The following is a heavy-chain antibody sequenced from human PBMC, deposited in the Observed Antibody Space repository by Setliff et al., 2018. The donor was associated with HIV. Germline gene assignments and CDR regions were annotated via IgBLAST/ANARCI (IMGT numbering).Heavy chain of an antibody. J-gene: IGHJ4*02. D-gene: IGHD3-16*01. V-gene: IGHV1-18*01. CDR3: ARAVASRNIRGEYSFDY. Sequence: ASVKVSCKPSGYTFTTYGLSWVRQAPGQGLEWMGWISTYSDETSYSQNLQGRLTMTTDTSTGTAYMELRSLRSDDTAVYYCARAVASRNIRGEYSFDYWGQGTLVTVS. CDR1: GYTFTTYG. CDR2: ISTYSDET.